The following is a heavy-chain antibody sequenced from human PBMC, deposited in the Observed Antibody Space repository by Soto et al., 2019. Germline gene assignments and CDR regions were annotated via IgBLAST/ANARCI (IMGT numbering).Heavy chain of an antibody. CDR3: ARGARNYYYFDY. Sequence: GGSLRLSCAASGFTFSSYSMNWVRQAPGKGLEWVSSISSSSSTIYYADSVKGRFTISRDNSKNTLYLQMNSLRAEDTAVYYCARGARNYYYFDYWGQGTLVTVSS. D-gene: IGHD3-10*01. J-gene: IGHJ4*02. CDR1: GFTFSSYS. CDR2: ISSSSSTI. V-gene: IGHV3-48*01.